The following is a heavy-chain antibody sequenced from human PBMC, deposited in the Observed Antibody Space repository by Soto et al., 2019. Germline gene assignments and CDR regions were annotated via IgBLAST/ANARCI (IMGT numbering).Heavy chain of an antibody. D-gene: IGHD2-15*01. CDR1: GFSFSKYS. Sequence: GGSLRLSCAASGFSFSKYSMNWVRQAPGKGLEWVSSINDRSNYIYYADSVKCRFTISRDNAINSLYLQMNSLRPDDVAVYHCANCPSCSSPTCLECWGRGTRVTVSS. J-gene: IGHJ4*02. CDR3: ANCPSCSSPTCLEC. CDR2: INDRSNYI. V-gene: IGHV3-21*06.